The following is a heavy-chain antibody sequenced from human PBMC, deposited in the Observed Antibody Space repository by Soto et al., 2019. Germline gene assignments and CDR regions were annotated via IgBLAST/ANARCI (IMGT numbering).Heavy chain of an antibody. CDR1: GFSLSDVS. V-gene: IGHV3-15*07. CDR3: TSHPVESRGFYFDW. D-gene: IGHD3-22*01. J-gene: IGHJ4*02. CDR2: IQTKPYGGAT. Sequence: EVKLVESGGGLVKPGGSLRLSCAASGFSLSDVSMNWVRQAPGKGLEWVGRIQTKPYGGATDYAAPVRGRFTISRDDSKSKLYLPLNSLKTEATAVYYCTSHPVESRGFYFDWWGQGTRVTVSS.